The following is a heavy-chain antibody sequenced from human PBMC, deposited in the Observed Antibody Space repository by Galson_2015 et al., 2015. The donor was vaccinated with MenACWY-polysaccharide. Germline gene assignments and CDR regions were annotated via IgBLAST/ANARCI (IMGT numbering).Heavy chain of an antibody. CDR2: IYHGGSA. CDR3: ARDLLDEFDY. Sequence: ETLSLTCTVSGASINSYNWWRWVRQPPGKGLEWIGEIYHGGSANYNPSLKSRVSISIDRSKNQFSLRLTSVTAADTAVYYCARDLLDEFDYWGQGILVTVSS. D-gene: IGHD3-3*02. J-gene: IGHJ4*02. CDR1: GASINSYNW. V-gene: IGHV4/OR15-8*01.